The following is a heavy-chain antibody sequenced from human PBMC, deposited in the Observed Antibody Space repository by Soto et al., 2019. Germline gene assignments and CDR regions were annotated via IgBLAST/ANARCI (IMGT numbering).Heavy chain of an antibody. CDR2: INPHSGGT. V-gene: IGHV1-2*02. CDR1: GYTFTAYY. D-gene: IGHD3-22*01. J-gene: IGHJ3*02. CDR3: ARDTDYYDSSGYYSRAFDI. Sequence: QVQLVQSGAEVKKPGASVKVSCKASGYTFTAYYMHWVRQAPGQGLEWMGWINPHSGGTYYAQQFRGRVTMTRDTSISTAYMELSGLKSDDTAVYYCARDTDYYDSSGYYSRAFDIWGQGTMVTVSS.